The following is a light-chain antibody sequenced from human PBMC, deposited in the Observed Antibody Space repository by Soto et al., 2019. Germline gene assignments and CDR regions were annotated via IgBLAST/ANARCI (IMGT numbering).Light chain of an antibody. CDR3: CSYAGSYTR. V-gene: IGLV2-11*01. Sequence: QSVLTQPRSVSGSPGQSVTISCTGTSSDVGGYNYVSWYQQHPGKAPKLMIYDVSKRPSGVPDRFSGSKSGNTASLTISGLQAEDEAEYYCCSYAGSYTRFGGGTKLTVL. CDR2: DVS. J-gene: IGLJ2*01. CDR1: SSDVGGYNY.